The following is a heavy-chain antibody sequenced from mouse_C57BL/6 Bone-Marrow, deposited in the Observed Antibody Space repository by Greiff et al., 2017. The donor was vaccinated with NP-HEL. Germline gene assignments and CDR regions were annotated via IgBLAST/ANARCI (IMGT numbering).Heavy chain of an antibody. CDR1: GYTFTDYY. V-gene: IGHV1-26*01. D-gene: IGHD2-4*01. Sequence: VQLQQSGPELVKPGASVKISCKASGYTFTDYYMNWVKQSHGKSLEWIGDINPNNGGTSSIQKVKGMATLTVDKSSSTVYMELRHLTSEDSAVYYCARSYDYDPLYAMDYWGQGTSVTVSS. CDR2: INPNNGGT. CDR3: ARSYDYDPLYAMDY. J-gene: IGHJ4*01.